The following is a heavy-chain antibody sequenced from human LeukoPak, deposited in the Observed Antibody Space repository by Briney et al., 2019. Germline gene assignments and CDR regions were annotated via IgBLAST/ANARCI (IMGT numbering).Heavy chain of an antibody. D-gene: IGHD3-22*01. CDR2: IYSGGST. V-gene: IGHV3-66*01. CDR1: GFTVSSNY. Sequence: GGSLRLSCAASGFTVSSNYMSWVRQAPGKGLEWVSVIYSGGSTYYADSVKGRFTISRDNSKNTLYLEMNSLRAEDTAVYYCASDGIDYYDSSGYHDAFDIWGQGTMVTVSS. J-gene: IGHJ3*02. CDR3: ASDGIDYYDSSGYHDAFDI.